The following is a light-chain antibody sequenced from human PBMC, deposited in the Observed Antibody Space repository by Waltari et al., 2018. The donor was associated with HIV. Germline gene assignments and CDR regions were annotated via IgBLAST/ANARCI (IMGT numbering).Light chain of an antibody. CDR2: NGN. V-gene: IGLV3-19*01. J-gene: IGLJ1*01. CDR1: SPRTYY. CDR3: DARDRTASSYV. Sequence: SSDLTQDPAVSVALGQTVRITCQGDSPRTYYAAWYRQKPGQAPILVIFNGNIRPSGIPERFSGSASGNTASLTITGVLAEDEADYYCDARDRTASSYVFGPGTKVTV.